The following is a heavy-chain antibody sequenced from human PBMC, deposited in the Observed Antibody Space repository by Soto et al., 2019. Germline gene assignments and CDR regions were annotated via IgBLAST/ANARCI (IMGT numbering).Heavy chain of an antibody. CDR1: GFTFSSYA. J-gene: IGHJ6*02. CDR3: ARSSYSSGSPYYYYGMDV. CDR2: ISYDGSNK. D-gene: IGHD3-10*01. Sequence: GGSLRLSCAASGFTFSSYAMHWVRQAPGKGLEWVAVISYDGSNKYYADSVKGRFTISRDNSKNTLYLQMNSLRAEDTAVYYCARSSYSSGSPYYYYGMDVWGQGTTVTVSS. V-gene: IGHV3-30*04.